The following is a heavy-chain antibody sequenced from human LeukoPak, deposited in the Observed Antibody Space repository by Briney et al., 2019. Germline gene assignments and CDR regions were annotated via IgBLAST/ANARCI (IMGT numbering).Heavy chain of an antibody. CDR3: ARASPRWFTFDY. V-gene: IGHV4-31*03. J-gene: IGHJ4*02. CDR1: GGSISSGDYY. CDR2: IYYSGST. D-gene: IGHD2-15*01. Sequence: SETLSLTCTVSGGSISSGDYYWSWIRQHPGKGLEWIGYIYYSGSTYYNPSLKSRVIISVDTSKNQFSLKVSSVTAADTAVYCCARASPRWFTFDYWGQGTLVTVSS.